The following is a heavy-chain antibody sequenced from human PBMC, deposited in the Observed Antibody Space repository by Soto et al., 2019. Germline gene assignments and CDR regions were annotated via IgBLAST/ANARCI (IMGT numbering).Heavy chain of an antibody. J-gene: IGHJ5*02. CDR1: GFSLSTSGVG. CDR2: IFWDHGK. D-gene: IGHD1-26*01. Sequence: QITLKQSGPTLVKPTQTLTLTCTFSGFSLSTSGVGVGWIRQPPGKARKRLALIFWDHGKRHCPSLKSLLTSTQETSKYQVVLTMTNTDTVDTATFSGAHRRRRSYLDPGGRGTLATFS. CDR3: AHRRRRSYLDP. V-gene: IGHV2-5*02.